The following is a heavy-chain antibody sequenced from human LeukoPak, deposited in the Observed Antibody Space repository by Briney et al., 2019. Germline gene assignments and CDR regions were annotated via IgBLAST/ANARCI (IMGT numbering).Heavy chain of an antibody. V-gene: IGHV3-48*01. Sequence: GGSLRLSCAASGFTFSSYSMNWVRQVPGKGLEWVSYISSSSSTIYYADSVKGRFTISRGNAKNSLYLQMNSLRAEDTAVFYCARDQYDTWSRRGNFDSWGQGTLVIVSS. CDR3: ARDQYDTWSRRGNFDS. CDR1: GFTFSSYS. J-gene: IGHJ4*02. D-gene: IGHD3-3*01. CDR2: ISSSSSTI.